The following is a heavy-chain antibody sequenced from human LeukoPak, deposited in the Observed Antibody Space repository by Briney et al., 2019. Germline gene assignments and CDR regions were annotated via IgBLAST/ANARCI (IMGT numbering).Heavy chain of an antibody. CDR2: IHYSGTT. CDR3: ARRRVYSGSGEFDF. D-gene: IGHD5-12*01. Sequence: SETLSLTCTVSGGSMSGYYWSWIRQPPGKGLEWIGYIHYSGTTKYNPSLKSRVTISLDTSRNQFSLKLRSVTTADTAVYYCARRRVYSGSGEFDFWGQGTLVTVSS. J-gene: IGHJ4*02. CDR1: GGSMSGYY. V-gene: IGHV4-59*01.